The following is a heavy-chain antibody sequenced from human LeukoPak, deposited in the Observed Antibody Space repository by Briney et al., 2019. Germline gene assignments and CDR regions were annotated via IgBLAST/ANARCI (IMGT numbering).Heavy chain of an antibody. CDR1: GFTFSSYA. D-gene: IGHD5-18*01. Sequence: GGSLRLSCAASGFTFSSYAMHWVRQAPGKALEWVAVISYDGSNKYYADSVKGRFTISRDNSKNTLYLQMNSLRAGDTAVYYCARDDSYGYFDYWGQGTLVTVSS. CDR3: ARDDSYGYFDY. CDR2: ISYDGSNK. V-gene: IGHV3-30*01. J-gene: IGHJ4*02.